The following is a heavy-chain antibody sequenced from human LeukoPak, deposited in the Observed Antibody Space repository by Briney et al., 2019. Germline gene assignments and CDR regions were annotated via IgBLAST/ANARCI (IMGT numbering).Heavy chain of an antibody. CDR1: GFTFSTYA. V-gene: IGHV3-23*01. CDR2: ISGSGGST. D-gene: IGHD1-26*01. CDR3: ARPYSWSYYRQVDY. J-gene: IGHJ4*02. Sequence: GGSLRLSCAASGFTFSTYAMSWVRQAPGKGLEWVSAISGSGGSTYYADSVKGRFTISRDNSKNTLYLQMNSLRAEDTAVYFCARPYSWSYYRQVDYWGQGSMCTVSS.